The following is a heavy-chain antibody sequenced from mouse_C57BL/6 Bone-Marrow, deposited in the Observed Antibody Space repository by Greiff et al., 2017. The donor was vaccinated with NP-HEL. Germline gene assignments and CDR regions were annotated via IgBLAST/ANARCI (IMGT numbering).Heavy chain of an antibody. Sequence: EVKLMESGGGLVQPGGSLKLSCAASGFTFSDYYMYWVRQTPEKRLEWVAYISNGGGSTYYPDTVKGRFTISRDNAKNTLYLQMSRLKSEDTAMYYCARRDDYLAWFAYWGQGTLVTVSA. J-gene: IGHJ3*01. CDR1: GFTFSDYY. CDR2: ISNGGGST. CDR3: ARRDDYLAWFAY. D-gene: IGHD2-4*01. V-gene: IGHV5-12*01.